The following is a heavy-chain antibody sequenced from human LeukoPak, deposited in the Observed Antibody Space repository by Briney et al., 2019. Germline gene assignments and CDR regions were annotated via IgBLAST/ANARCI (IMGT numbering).Heavy chain of an antibody. J-gene: IGHJ4*02. CDR2: ISGSGGST. CDR1: GFILSVYT. D-gene: IGHD3-3*01. V-gene: IGHV3-23*01. CDR3: AKDPTATIFGVVITYYFDY. Sequence: PGGSLRLSCAVSGFILSVYTMTWVRQAPGKGREWVSAISGSGGSTYYADSVKGRLTISRDNSKNTLYLQMNSLRAEDTAVYYCAKDPTATIFGVVITYYFDYWGQGTLVTVSS.